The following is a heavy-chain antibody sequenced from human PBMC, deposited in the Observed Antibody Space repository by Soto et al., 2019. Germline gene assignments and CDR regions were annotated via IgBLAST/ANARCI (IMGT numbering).Heavy chain of an antibody. CDR2: VFYTGFT. Sequence: PSETLSLTCAVSGGSISGSYYYWAWLRQSPGKGPEWIGSVFYTGFTSYNPSLESRVSVSVDTSKSQFSPKLSAVTAADTAVYYCASQDYDKSVYYFDYWGRGTLVTVSS. J-gene: IGHJ4*02. V-gene: IGHV4-39*07. CDR3: ASQDYDKSVYYFDY. CDR1: GGSISGSYYY. D-gene: IGHD3-22*01.